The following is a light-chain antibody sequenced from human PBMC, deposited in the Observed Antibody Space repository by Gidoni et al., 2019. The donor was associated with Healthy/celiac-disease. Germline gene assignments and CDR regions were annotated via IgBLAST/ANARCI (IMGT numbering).Light chain of an antibody. CDR2: GAP. Sequence: EIVMTQSPATLSVSPGERATLSCRASQSVSSNLAWYQQKPGQAPRILIYGAPTRATGIPARFSGSGSGTEFTLTISSLQSEDFAVYYCQQYNNWPPWTFXXXTKVEIK. CDR3: QQYNNWPPWT. CDR1: QSVSSN. V-gene: IGKV3-15*01. J-gene: IGKJ1*01.